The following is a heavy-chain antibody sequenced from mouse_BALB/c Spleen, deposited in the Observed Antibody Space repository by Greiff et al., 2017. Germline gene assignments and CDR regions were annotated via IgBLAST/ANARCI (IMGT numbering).Heavy chain of an antibody. CDR3: ARSDSGEDYAMDY. CDR2: ISDGGSYT. CDR1: GFTFSDYY. J-gene: IGHJ4*01. V-gene: IGHV5-4*02. Sequence: EVKVVESGGGLVKPGGSLKLSCAASGFTFSDYYMYWVRQTPEKRLEWVATISDGGSYTYYPDSVKGRFTISRDNAKNNLYLQMSSLKSEDTAMYYCARSDSGEDYAMDYWGQGTSVTVSS. D-gene: IGHD2-13*01.